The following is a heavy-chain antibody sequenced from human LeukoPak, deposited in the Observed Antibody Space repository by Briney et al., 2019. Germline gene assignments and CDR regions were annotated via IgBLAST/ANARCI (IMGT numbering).Heavy chain of an antibody. Sequence: GGSLRLSCAASEFTFSSYAMSRVRQAPGKGLEWVSAISGSGGSTYYADSVKGRFTISRDNSKNTLYLQMNSLRAEDTAVYYCARSPTYYYGMDVWGQGTTVTVSS. CDR3: ARSPTYYYGMDV. CDR2: ISGSGGST. J-gene: IGHJ6*02. V-gene: IGHV3-23*01. CDR1: EFTFSSYA.